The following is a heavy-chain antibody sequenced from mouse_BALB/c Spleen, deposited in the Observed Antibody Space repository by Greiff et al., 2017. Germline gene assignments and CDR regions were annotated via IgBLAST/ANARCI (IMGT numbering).Heavy chain of an antibody. Sequence: EVHLVESGGDLVKPGGSLKLSCAASGFTFSSYGMSWVRQTPDKRLEWVATISSGGSYTYYPDSVKGRFTISRDNAKNTLYLQMSSLKSEDTAMYYCARRGTTVVAPMDYWGQGTSVTVSS. V-gene: IGHV5-6*01. CDR2: ISSGGSYT. D-gene: IGHD1-1*01. J-gene: IGHJ4*01. CDR1: GFTFSSYG. CDR3: ARRGTTVVAPMDY.